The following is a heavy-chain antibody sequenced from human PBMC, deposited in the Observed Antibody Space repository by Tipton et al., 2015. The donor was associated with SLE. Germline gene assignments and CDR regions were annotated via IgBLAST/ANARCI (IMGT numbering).Heavy chain of an antibody. Sequence: TLSLTCTVSGGSISTGGDSWGWIRQPPGKGLEWIGNIYSSGRTYDNPSLKSRITMSVDTSKNKFSLNLSSVTAADTAVYYCARGGDPDYFDDWGQGTLVTVSS. CDR1: GGSISTGGDS. V-gene: IGHV4-39*07. CDR2: IYSSGRT. J-gene: IGHJ4*02. CDR3: ARGGDPDYFDD.